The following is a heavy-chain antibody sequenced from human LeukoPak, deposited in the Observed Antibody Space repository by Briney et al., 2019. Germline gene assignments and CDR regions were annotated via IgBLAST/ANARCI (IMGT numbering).Heavy chain of an antibody. J-gene: IGHJ4*02. CDR3: ARRGRRGYSGYAFDY. D-gene: IGHD5-12*01. V-gene: IGHV4-39*01. CDR1: GGSISSSSYY. CDR2: IYYSGST. Sequence: SETLSLTCTVSGGSISSSSYYWGWIRQPPGKGLEWIGSIYYSGSTYYNPSLKSRVTISVDTSKNQFSLKLSSVTPADTAVYYCARRGRRGYSGYAFDYWGQGTLVTVSS.